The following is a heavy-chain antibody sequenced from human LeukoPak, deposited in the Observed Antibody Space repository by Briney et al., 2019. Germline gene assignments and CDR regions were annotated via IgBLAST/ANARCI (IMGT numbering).Heavy chain of an antibody. J-gene: IGHJ4*02. CDR3: ARVGEDCSGGSCFELPAFDY. D-gene: IGHD2-15*01. CDR1: GFTLSSYS. V-gene: IGHV3-21*01. CDR2: ISSSSSYI. Sequence: GGSLRLSCAASGFTLSSYSMNWVRQAPGKGLEWVSSISSSSSYIYYADPVKGRFTISRDNAKNSLYLQMNSLRAEDTAVYYCARVGEDCSGGSCFELPAFDYWGQGTLVTVSS.